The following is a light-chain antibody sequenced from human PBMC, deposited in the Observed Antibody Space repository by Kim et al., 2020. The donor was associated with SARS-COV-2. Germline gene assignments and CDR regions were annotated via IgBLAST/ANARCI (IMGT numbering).Light chain of an antibody. V-gene: IGLV1-44*01. Sequence: GQMVTISCSGSSSNIGSNTVNWYQQLPGTAPKLLIYSNNQRPSGGPDRFSGSKSGTSASLAISGLQSEDEADYYCAAWDDSLNGVVFGGGTKLTVL. CDR3: AAWDDSLNGVV. J-gene: IGLJ2*01. CDR1: SSNIGSNT. CDR2: SNN.